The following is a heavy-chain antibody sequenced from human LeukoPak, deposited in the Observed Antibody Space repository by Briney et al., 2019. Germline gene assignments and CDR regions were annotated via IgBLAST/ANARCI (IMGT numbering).Heavy chain of an antibody. D-gene: IGHD2/OR15-2a*01. CDR2: IYDSGST. V-gene: IGHV4-39*01. Sequence: SETLSLTRTVSGGSISTGGYYWTWIRQHPGKGLEWIGYIYDSGSTYYNPSLKSRVTISVDTSKDQFSLKLSSVTAADTAVYYCARHEYALLDYWGQGILVTVSS. CDR1: GGSISTGGYY. J-gene: IGHJ4*02. CDR3: ARHEYALLDY.